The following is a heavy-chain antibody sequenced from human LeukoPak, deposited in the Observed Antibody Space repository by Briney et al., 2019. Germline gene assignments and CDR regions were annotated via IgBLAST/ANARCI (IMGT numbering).Heavy chain of an antibody. CDR2: MNPNSGNT. CDR1: GYTFTSYD. J-gene: IGHJ6*02. Sequence: GASVKVSCKASGYTFTSYDINWVRQATGQGLEWMGWMNPNSGNTGYAQKFQGRVTMTRNTSISTAYMELSSLRSEDTAAYYCARLLDYDFWSGYVYYYGMDVWGQGTTVTVSS. D-gene: IGHD3-3*01. V-gene: IGHV1-8*01. CDR3: ARLLDYDFWSGYVYYYGMDV.